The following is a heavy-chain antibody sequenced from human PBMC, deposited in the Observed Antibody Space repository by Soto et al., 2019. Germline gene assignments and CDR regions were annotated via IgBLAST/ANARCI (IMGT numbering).Heavy chain of an antibody. V-gene: IGHV1-18*01. CDR3: ARISVIITYYYYGMDV. Sequence: GSVQVFFKATGYAFTRQGISCGRKAPGQGLEWMGWISAYNGNTNYAQKLQGRVTMTTDTSTSTAYMELRSLRSDDTAVYYCARISVIITYYYYGMDVWGQGTTVTVS. J-gene: IGHJ6*02. D-gene: IGHD3-22*01. CDR2: ISAYNGNT. CDR1: GYAFTRQG.